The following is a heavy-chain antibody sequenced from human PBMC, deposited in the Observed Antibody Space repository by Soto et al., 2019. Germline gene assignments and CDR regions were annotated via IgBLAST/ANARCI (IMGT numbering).Heavy chain of an antibody. Sequence: PSETLSLTCTVSGDSISSHYWSWIRQPPGKGLEWIGFGSTKYNPSLKSRISISVDTSKNQFSLNLTSATAADTAVYYCARVSTSASGSYYTLDHWGQGTLVTVSS. V-gene: IGHV4-59*11. CDR2: GST. D-gene: IGHD3-10*01. J-gene: IGHJ4*02. CDR1: GDSISSHY. CDR3: ARVSTSASGSYYTLDH.